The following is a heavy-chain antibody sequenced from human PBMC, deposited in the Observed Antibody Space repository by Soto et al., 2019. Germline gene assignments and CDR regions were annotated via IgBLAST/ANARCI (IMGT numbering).Heavy chain of an antibody. J-gene: IGHJ3*02. CDR1: GGTFSSYT. CDR3: XXXXXXXXXXAFEI. CDR2: IIPILGIA. V-gene: IGHV1-69*02. Sequence: QVQLVQSGAEVKKPGSSVKVSCKASGGTFSSYTISWVRQAPGXXXXRMGRIIPILGIANYAQKFQGRVTXXXXXXXXXXXXXXXXXXXXXXXXXXXXXXXXXXXXXAFEIWGQGTMVTVSS.